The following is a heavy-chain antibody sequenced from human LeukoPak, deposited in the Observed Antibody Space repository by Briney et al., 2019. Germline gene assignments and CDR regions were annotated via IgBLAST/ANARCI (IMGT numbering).Heavy chain of an antibody. Sequence: ASVKVSCKASGHTFTSYDINWVRQATGQGLEWMGWMNPNSGNTGYAQKFQGRVTMTRNTSISTAYMELSSLRSEDTAVYYCARGDSSDNWFDPWGQGTLVTVSS. CDR3: ARGDSSDNWFDP. J-gene: IGHJ5*02. V-gene: IGHV1-8*01. D-gene: IGHD3-22*01. CDR1: GHTFTSYD. CDR2: MNPNSGNT.